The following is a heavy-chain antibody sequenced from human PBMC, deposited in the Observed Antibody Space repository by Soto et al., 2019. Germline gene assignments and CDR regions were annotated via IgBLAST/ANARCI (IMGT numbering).Heavy chain of an antibody. CDR3: ARYIYGQGFQA. CDR2: MRANSGDT. J-gene: IGHJ5*02. CDR1: GDIFTNFD. D-gene: IGHD3-3*02. Sequence: QVQLVQPGAEVRKPGASVKVSCKASGDIFTNFDFNWVRQATGQGLEWIGWMRANSGDTGHDQKFQGRVRMTRDTSMSTAYMELSSLRAEDTAVYYCARYIYGQGFQAWGQGTRVFVSS. V-gene: IGHV1-8*01.